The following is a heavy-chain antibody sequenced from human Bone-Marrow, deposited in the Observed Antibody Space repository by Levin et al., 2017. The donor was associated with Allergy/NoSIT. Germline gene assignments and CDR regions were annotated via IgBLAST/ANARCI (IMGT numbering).Heavy chain of an antibody. CDR1: GDSVSSGSYY. J-gene: IGHJ6*02. V-gene: IGHV4-61*01. CDR3: ARDRCSGGSCYAWGMDV. CDR2: VYSSANT. Sequence: SQTLSLTCNVSGDSVSSGSYYWSWIRQPPGKGLEWIGYVYSSANTNYNPSLKSRVTISVDRSKSQVSLTVKSVTAADTAVYYCARDRCSGGSCYAWGMDVWGQGTTVTVSS. D-gene: IGHD2-2*01.